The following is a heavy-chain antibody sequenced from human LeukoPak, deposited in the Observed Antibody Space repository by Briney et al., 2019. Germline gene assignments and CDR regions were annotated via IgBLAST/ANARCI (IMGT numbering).Heavy chain of an antibody. V-gene: IGHV1-69*05. J-gene: IGHJ4*02. CDR2: IIPIFGTA. D-gene: IGHD4-17*01. CDR3: ARDPYGDYVPGYFDY. CDR1: GGTFSSYA. Sequence: SVKVSCKASGGTFSSYAISWVRQAPGQGLEWMGRIIPIFGTANYAQKFQGRVTITTDESTSTAYMELSSLRSEDTAVYYCARDPYGDYVPGYFDYWGQGTLVTVSS.